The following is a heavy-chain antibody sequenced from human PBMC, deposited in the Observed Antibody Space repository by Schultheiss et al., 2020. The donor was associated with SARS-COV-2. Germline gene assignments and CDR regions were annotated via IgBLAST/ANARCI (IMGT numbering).Heavy chain of an antibody. CDR2: IKQDGSEK. CDR1: GGSISSSSYY. V-gene: IGHV3-7*03. J-gene: IGHJ6*02. Sequence: GGSLRLSCTVSGGSISSSSYYWGWIRQPPGKGLEWVANIKQDGSEKYYVDSVKGRFTISRDNAKNSLYLQMNSLRAEDTALYYCAKDRRATGYYYYGMDVWGQGTAVTVSS. CDR3: AKDRRATGYYYYGMDV. D-gene: IGHD5-24*01.